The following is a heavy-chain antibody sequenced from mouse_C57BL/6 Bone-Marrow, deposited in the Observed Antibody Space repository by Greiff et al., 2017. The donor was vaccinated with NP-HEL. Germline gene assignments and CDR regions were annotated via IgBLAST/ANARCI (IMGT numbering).Heavy chain of an antibody. J-gene: IGHJ3*01. Sequence: VQLQQSGAELAKPGASVKLSCKASGYTFTSYWMHWVKQRPGQGLEWIGYINPSSGYTKYNQKFKGKATLTADKSSSTPYMQLSSLTYEDAAVDYCARSRGTSRFAYWGQGTLVTVSA. CDR2: INPSSGYT. CDR1: GYTFTSYW. CDR3: ARSRGTSRFAY. D-gene: IGHD3-1*01. V-gene: IGHV1-7*01.